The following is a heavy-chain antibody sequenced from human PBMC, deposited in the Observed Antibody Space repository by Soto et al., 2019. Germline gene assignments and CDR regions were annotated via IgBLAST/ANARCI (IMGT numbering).Heavy chain of an antibody. V-gene: IGHV3-30*18. D-gene: IGHD3-22*01. CDR1: GFTFSTYG. CDR2: MSSDGSNK. J-gene: IGHJ4*02. CDR3: AKVTWYYYDSSGYFDY. Sequence: PGGSLRLSCAASGFTFSTYGMHWVRQAPGKGLEWVAGMSSDGSNKYYADSVKGRFTISRDNSKNTLYLQMNSLRAEDTAVYYCAKVTWYYYDSSGYFDYWGQGTLVTVSS.